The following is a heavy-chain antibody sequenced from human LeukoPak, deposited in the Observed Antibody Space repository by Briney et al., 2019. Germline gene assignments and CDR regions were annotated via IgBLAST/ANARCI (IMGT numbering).Heavy chain of an antibody. Sequence: SETLSLTCSVSGDSIRRYFWSWIRLSPGKGLEWIGYVHHSGTSRYKPSLESRVTMSLDTSENQFSLTLKSVTAADTALYYCAGAEIDRLRSPGTLYYIDTWGPGTLVTVSS. D-gene: IGHD5-12*01. CDR2: VHHSGTS. J-gene: IGHJ5*02. CDR3: AGAEIDRLRSPGTLYYIDT. V-gene: IGHV4-59*01. CDR1: GDSIRRYF.